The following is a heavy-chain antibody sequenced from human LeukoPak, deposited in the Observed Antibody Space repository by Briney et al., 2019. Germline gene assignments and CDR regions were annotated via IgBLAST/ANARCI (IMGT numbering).Heavy chain of an antibody. Sequence: GGSLRLSCAASGFTFSSYSMNWVRQAPGKGLEWVAVIWPDGSNKYYADSVKGRFTISRDNSKNTLYLQMNSLRAEDTAVYYCARASGSFDYWGQGTLVTVSS. V-gene: IGHV3-33*08. CDR3: ARASGSFDY. CDR1: GFTFSSYS. J-gene: IGHJ4*02. CDR2: IWPDGSNK. D-gene: IGHD1-26*01.